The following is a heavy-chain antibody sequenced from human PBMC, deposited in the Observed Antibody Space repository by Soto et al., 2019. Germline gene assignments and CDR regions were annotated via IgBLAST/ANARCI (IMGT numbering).Heavy chain of an antibody. CDR3: ARTKYNWNTRVFDY. V-gene: IGHV3-7*03. CDR1: GFIFSNYY. D-gene: IGHD1-20*01. J-gene: IGHJ4*02. Sequence: PGGSLRLSCTASGFIFSNYYMSWIRQAPGKGLEWVANIKQDGSEKYYVDSVKGRFTISRDNAKNSLYLQMNSLRAEDTAVYYCARTKYNWNTRVFDYWGQGTLVTVSS. CDR2: IKQDGSEK.